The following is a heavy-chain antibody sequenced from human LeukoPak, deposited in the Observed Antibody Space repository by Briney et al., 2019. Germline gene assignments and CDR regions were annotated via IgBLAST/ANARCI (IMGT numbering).Heavy chain of an antibody. V-gene: IGHV3-74*01. CDR3: AKDGTSSSWYWFDP. Sequence: PGGSLRLSCAASGFTFSSYWMHWVRQAPGKGLVWVSRINSDGSSTSYADSVKGRFTISRDNAKNTLYLQMNSLRAEDTALYYCAKDGTSSSWYWFDPWGQGTLVTVSS. D-gene: IGHD6-13*01. J-gene: IGHJ5*02. CDR1: GFTFSSYW. CDR2: INSDGSST.